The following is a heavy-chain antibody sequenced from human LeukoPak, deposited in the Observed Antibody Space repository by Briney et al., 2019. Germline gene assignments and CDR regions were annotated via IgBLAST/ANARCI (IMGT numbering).Heavy chain of an antibody. J-gene: IGHJ4*02. V-gene: IGHV4-38-2*02. CDR3: ARGSGFGELLSGY. Sequence: SETLSLTCNVLGFSISSDYYWGWIRQPPGEGLEWTATIYHDGSTYYNPSLKGRVIISLDTSKNQFSLKLSSVTAADTAVYYCARGSGFGELLSGYWGQGTLVTVSS. D-gene: IGHD3-10*01. CDR1: GFSISSDYY. CDR2: IYHDGST.